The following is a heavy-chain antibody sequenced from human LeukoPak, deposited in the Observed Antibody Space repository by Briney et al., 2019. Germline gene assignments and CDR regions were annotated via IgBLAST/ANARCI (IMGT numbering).Heavy chain of an antibody. CDR3: AREISLIVVVRGYYYGMDV. CDR1: GYTFTGYY. CDR2: INPSGGST. J-gene: IGHJ6*02. D-gene: IGHD3-22*01. V-gene: IGHV1-46*01. Sequence: ASVKVSCKASGYTFTGYYMHWVRQAPGQGLEWMGRINPSGGSTSYAQKFQGRVTMTRDTSTSTVYMELSSLRSEDTAVYYCAREISLIVVVRGYYYGMDVWGQGTTVTVSS.